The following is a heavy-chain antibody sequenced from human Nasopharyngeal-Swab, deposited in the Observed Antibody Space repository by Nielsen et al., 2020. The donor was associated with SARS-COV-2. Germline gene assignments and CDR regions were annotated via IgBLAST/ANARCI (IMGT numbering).Heavy chain of an antibody. Sequence: GESLKISCAASGFTFSSYAMSWVRQAPGKGLDWVSAIAGSGGSTYYADSVKGRFTISRDNSKNTLYLQMNSLRAEDTAVYYCAKEGYDFWSGYYRGVQRWDYGMDVWGQGTTVTVSS. CDR3: AKEGYDFWSGYYRGVQRWDYGMDV. V-gene: IGHV3-23*01. CDR1: GFTFSSYA. D-gene: IGHD3-3*01. CDR2: IAGSGGST. J-gene: IGHJ6*02.